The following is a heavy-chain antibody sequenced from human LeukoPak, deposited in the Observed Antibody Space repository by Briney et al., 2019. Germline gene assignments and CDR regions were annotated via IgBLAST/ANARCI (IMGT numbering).Heavy chain of an antibody. CDR1: GGSISNYY. Sequence: SETLSLTCTVSGGSISNYYWNWIRQPPGKGLEWVGHISYSGGTKYNPSLQSRVTISIDTSKNQFSLKLSSVTAADTAVYYCARRGSNSYGCDYWGQGTLVTVSS. CDR2: ISYSGGT. CDR3: ARRGSNSYGCDY. J-gene: IGHJ4*02. V-gene: IGHV4-59*08. D-gene: IGHD5-18*01.